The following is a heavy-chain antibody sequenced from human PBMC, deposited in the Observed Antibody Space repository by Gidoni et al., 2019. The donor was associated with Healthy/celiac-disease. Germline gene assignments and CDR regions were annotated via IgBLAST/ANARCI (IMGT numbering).Heavy chain of an antibody. V-gene: IGHV3-30*18. CDR3: AKGGMAPGDFWSGYMTY. CDR1: GFTFSSYG. CDR2: ISYDGSNK. J-gene: IGHJ4*02. Sequence: QVQLVESEGGVVQPGRSLRLSCAASGFTFSSYGMHWVRQAPGKGLGWVAVISYDGSNKYYADSVKGRFTISRDNSKNTLYLQMNSLRAEDTAVYYCAKGGMAPGDFWSGYMTYWGQGTLVTVSS. D-gene: IGHD3-3*01.